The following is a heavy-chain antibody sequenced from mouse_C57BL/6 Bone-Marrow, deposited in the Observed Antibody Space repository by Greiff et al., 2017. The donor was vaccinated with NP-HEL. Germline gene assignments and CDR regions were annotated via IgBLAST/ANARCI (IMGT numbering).Heavy chain of an antibody. CDR2: ILPGSGST. Sequence: QVQLQQSGAELMKPGASVKLSCKATGYTFTGYWIEWIGEILPGSGSTNYNEKFKGKATFTADTSSNTAYMQLSSLTTEDSAIYYCASPIYDGYYEGAMDYWGQGTSVTVSS. CDR3: ASPIYDGYYEGAMDY. CDR1: GYTFTGYW. J-gene: IGHJ4*01. D-gene: IGHD2-3*01. V-gene: IGHV1-9*01.